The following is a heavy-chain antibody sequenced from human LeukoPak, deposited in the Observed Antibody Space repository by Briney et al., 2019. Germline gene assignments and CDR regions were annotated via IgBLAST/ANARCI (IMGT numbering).Heavy chain of an antibody. V-gene: IGHV4-4*02. CDR3: AREGGPYRPLDY. Sequence: SETLSLTCGVSGGSISDTNWWTWFRQPPGKGLEWIGEVNPQGSTNYNPSLKSRVAISVDKSENHISLKLTSVTAADTAVYYCAREGGPYRPLDYSGQGTLVTVAS. CDR2: VNPQGST. J-gene: IGHJ4*02. CDR1: GGSISDTNW.